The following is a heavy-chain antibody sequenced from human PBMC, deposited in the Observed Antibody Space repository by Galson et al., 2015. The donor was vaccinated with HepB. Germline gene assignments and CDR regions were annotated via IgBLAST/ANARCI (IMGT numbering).Heavy chain of an antibody. D-gene: IGHD3-3*01. V-gene: IGHV3-11*05. CDR1: GFTFSDYY. CDR2: IASSSRYT. CDR3: ARDMRDWGTFGVAIEGAGNYSAMDA. Sequence: SLRLSCAAAGFTFSDYYMCWVRRAPGTGLELLSYIASSSRYTSYAGAVKGRFTLSRDKSQHSVYLQMNRLSVEDTAVYYCARDMRDWGTFGVAIEGAGNYSAMDAWGKGTTVTVSS. J-gene: IGHJ6*04.